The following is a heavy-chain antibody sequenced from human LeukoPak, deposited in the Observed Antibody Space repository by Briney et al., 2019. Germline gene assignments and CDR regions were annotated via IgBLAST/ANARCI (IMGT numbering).Heavy chain of an antibody. Sequence: GGSLRLSCVASGLPIGDFAMRWVRQAPGQGLEWVSLISGDGVSTFFADSVKGRFSISRDNSKNSLFLEMSSLRTEDTAMYYCARESGKFDYWGQGTLVAVSS. CDR1: GLPIGDFA. V-gene: IGHV3-43*02. CDR2: ISGDGVST. J-gene: IGHJ4*02. CDR3: ARESGKFDY.